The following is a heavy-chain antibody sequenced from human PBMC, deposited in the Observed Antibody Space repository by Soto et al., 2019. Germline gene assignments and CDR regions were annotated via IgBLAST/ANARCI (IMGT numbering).Heavy chain of an antibody. J-gene: IGHJ4*02. CDR1: GFNFSDAW. V-gene: IGHV3-15*07. CDR3: TRGRLSGHYTDY. Sequence: EVQLVESGGGLVKPGESLGLSCAASGFNFSDAWMNWVRQAPGKGLEWVGRIKSKTDGGTTDYAAPVNGRFSISRDDSKNTLYLQMSSLKTDDTAVYYCTRGRLSGHYTDYWGRGTLVTVSS. D-gene: IGHD5-12*01. CDR2: IKSKTDGGTT.